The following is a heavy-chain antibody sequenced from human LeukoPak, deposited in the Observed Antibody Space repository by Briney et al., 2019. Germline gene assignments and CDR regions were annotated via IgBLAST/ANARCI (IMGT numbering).Heavy chain of an antibody. CDR1: GYTFTGYY. J-gene: IGHJ4*02. D-gene: IGHD2-15*01. V-gene: IGHV1-2*02. Sequence: GASVKVSCKASGYTFTGYYMHWVRQAPGQGLEWMGWINPNSGGTNYAQKFQGRVTMTRDTSISTAYMELSRLRSDDTAVYYCARVEAYCSGGSCPPEWGQGTLVTVSS. CDR2: INPNSGGT. CDR3: ARVEAYCSGGSCPPE.